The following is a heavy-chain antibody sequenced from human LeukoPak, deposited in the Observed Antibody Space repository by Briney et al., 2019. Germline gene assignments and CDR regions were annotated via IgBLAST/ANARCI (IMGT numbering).Heavy chain of an antibody. CDR3: AKLAGYYGSGSSGDY. J-gene: IGHJ4*02. D-gene: IGHD3-10*01. CDR2: IKPDGSDK. Sequence: GGSLRLSCVVSGFTFTNYWMGWVRQAPGKGLEWVGNIKPDGSDKYYMDSMKGRFTISRDNSKNTLYLQMNSLRAEDTAVYYCAKLAGYYGSGSSGDYWGQGTLVTVSS. V-gene: IGHV3-7*01. CDR1: GFTFTNYW.